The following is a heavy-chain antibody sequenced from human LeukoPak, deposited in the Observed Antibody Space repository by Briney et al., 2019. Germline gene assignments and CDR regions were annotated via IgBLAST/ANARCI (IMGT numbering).Heavy chain of an antibody. CDR3: AKDCVKYSSSPIDY. V-gene: IGHV3-23*01. Sequence: PGGSLRLSCAASGFTFSSYAVSWVRQAPGKGLEWVSAISGSGGSTYYADSVKGRFTISRDNSKNTLYLQINSLRAEDTAIYYCAKDCVKYSSSPIDYWGQGTLVTVSS. J-gene: IGHJ4*02. CDR1: GFTFSSYA. D-gene: IGHD3-22*01. CDR2: ISGSGGST.